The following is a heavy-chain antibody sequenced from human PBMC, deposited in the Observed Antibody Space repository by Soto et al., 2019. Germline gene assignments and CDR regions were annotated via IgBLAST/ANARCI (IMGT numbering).Heavy chain of an antibody. CDR1: GFTFSSYW. Sequence: EVQLVESGGGLVQPGGSLRLSSAASGFTFSSYWMHWVRQAPGKGLVWVSRINSDGSSTSYADSVKGRFTTARDNAKNTLYLQMNSLRAEDTAVYYCVRTSLVVAAATREDYWGQGTLVTVSS. V-gene: IGHV3-74*01. CDR2: INSDGSST. D-gene: IGHD2-15*01. J-gene: IGHJ4*02. CDR3: VRTSLVVAAATREDY.